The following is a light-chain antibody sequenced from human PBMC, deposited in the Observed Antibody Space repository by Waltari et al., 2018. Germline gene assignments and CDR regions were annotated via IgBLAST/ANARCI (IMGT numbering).Light chain of an antibody. V-gene: IGKV1-12*01. CDR1: QDISGA. Sequence: EIQMTQSLSSVSASVGARVTTTCQAGQDISGALDWYQQKPGQAPNLLIYAVSTLQSGVPPRFSGSRSGTDFTLTISGLQPEDVATYYCQQGSAFPPTFGQGTNVEIK. CDR3: QQGSAFPPT. CDR2: AVS. J-gene: IGKJ1*01.